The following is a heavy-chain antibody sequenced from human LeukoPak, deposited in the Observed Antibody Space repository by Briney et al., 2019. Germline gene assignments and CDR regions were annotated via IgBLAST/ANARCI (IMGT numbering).Heavy chain of an antibody. CDR2: IYYSGST. CDR3: ARTKYSSKWSSFDY. Sequence: PSETLSVTCTVSVGSISSSSYYWGWIRQPPGKGLEWIGSIYYSGSTSYNPALKSRGTISADTSKNQFSLKVSSVTASDTAVYYCARTKYSSKWSSFDYWGQGTLVTASS. CDR1: VGSISSSSYY. D-gene: IGHD6-13*01. V-gene: IGHV4-39*01. J-gene: IGHJ4*02.